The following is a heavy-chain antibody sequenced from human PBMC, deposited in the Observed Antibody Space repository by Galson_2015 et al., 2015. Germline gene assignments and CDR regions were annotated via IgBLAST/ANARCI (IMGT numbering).Heavy chain of an antibody. J-gene: IGHJ4*02. CDR2: INPNSGGT. CDR3: ARTPKRIAVRGGQGFFDY. V-gene: IGHV1-2*04. CDR1: GYTFTGYY. Sequence: SVKVSCKASGYTFTGYYMHWVRQAPGQGLEWMGWINPNSGGTNYAQKFQGWVTMTRDTSISTAYMELSRLRSDDTAVYYCARTPKRIAVRGGQGFFDYWGQGTLVTVSS. D-gene: IGHD6-19*01.